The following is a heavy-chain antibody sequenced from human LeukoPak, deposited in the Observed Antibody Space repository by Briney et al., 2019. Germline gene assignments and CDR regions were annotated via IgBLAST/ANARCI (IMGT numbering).Heavy chain of an antibody. CDR3: ARDTYDSSGYDFDF. Sequence: GGSLRLSCAASGFTFNNFWMSWVRPAPGKGPEWVAIIKEDGSEKHYVDSVEGRFAISRDNAKNTLYLEMNSLRAEDTAVYYCARDTYDSSGYDFDFWGQGTLVTVSS. CDR2: IKEDGSEK. J-gene: IGHJ4*02. V-gene: IGHV3-7*01. D-gene: IGHD3-22*01. CDR1: GFTFNNFW.